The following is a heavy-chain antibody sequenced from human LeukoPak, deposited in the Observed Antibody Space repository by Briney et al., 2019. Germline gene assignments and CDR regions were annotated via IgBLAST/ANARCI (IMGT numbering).Heavy chain of an antibody. CDR3: ARDARGYSYGYDY. J-gene: IGHJ4*02. CDR2: INTDGSST. D-gene: IGHD5-18*01. V-gene: IGHV3-74*01. Sequence: GGSLRLSCAASGFTFSSYWMHWVRQAPGMGLVWVSRINTDGSSTSYADSVKGRFTISRDNAKNTLYLQMNSLRAEDTAVYYCARDARGYSYGYDYWGQGTLVTVSS. CDR1: GFTFSSYW.